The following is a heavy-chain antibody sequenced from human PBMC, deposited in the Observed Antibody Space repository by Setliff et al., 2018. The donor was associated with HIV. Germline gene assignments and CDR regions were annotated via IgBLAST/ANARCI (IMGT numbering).Heavy chain of an antibody. CDR3: AGITVVTPYYENDY. D-gene: IGHD3-3*01. J-gene: IGHJ4*02. CDR2: IYTSGST. V-gene: IGHV4-61*02. CDR1: GGSFSSGIYY. Sequence: SETLSLTCTVSGGSFSSGIYYWSWIRQPAGKGLEWIGRIYTSGSTNYNPSLKSRVTISIDTSKNQFSLKLNSVTAADTAVYYCAGITVVTPYYENDYWGQGTLVTVSS.